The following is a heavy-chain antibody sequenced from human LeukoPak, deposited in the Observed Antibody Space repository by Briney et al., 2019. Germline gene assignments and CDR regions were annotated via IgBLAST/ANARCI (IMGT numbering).Heavy chain of an antibody. CDR3: ARNTNSAFDI. CDR2: VYADGLT. V-gene: IGHV3-53*01. J-gene: IGHJ3*02. D-gene: IGHD1/OR15-1a*01. Sequence: GGSLRLSCAVSGFSVSNSYMSWVRQAPGKGLEWVSVVYADGLTYYADSVKGRFTISRDNSKNTLYLQMNSLRAEDTAFYYCARNTNSAFDIWGQGTMVTVSS. CDR1: GFSVSNSY.